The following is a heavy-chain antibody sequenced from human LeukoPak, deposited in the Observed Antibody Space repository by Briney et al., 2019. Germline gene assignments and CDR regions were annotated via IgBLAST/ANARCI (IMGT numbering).Heavy chain of an antibody. CDR2: IIPILGIA. CDR3: ERDRAAAGTWFDF. CDR1: GGTFSSYT. J-gene: IGHJ4*02. D-gene: IGHD6-13*01. V-gene: IGHV1-69*04. Sequence: ASVKVSCKASGGTFSSYTIGWVRQAPGQGLEGMGRIIPILGIADYAQRFQGRVTITPDKPTSTAYMELSSLRSEDTAVYYCERDRAAAGTWFDFWGQGTLVTVSS.